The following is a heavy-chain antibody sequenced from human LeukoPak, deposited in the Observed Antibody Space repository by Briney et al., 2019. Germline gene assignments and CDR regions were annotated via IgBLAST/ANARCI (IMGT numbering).Heavy chain of an antibody. CDR2: IYYSGST. Sequence: PSETLSLTCTVSGGSISSGGYYWSWIRQHPGKGLEWIGYIYYSGSTYYNPSLKSRVTMSVDTSKNQFSLKLSSVTAAGTAVYYCARDSPGVFGEFNWFDPWGQGTLVTVSS. V-gene: IGHV4-31*03. D-gene: IGHD3-10*02. CDR1: GGSISSGGYY. CDR3: ARDSPGVFGEFNWFDP. J-gene: IGHJ5*02.